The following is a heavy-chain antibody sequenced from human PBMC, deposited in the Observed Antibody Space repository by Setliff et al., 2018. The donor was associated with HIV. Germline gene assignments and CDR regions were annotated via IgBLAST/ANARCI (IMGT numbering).Heavy chain of an antibody. CDR1: GFTFDRYW. D-gene: IGHD5-12*01. CDR2: VNSDGSSK. V-gene: IGHV3-74*01. CDR3: HSGYDTEEQSYFDY. Sequence: PGGSLRLSCAASGFTFDRYWMHWVRQAPGKGLVWVSRVNSDGSSKTYADSVKDRFTISRDNAKNTLYLQTNSLRAEDTGVYYCHSGYDTEEQSYFDYWGQGTLVTVSS. J-gene: IGHJ4*02.